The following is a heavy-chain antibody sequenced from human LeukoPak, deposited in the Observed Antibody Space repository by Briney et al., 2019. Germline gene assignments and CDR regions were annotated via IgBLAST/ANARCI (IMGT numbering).Heavy chain of an antibody. V-gene: IGHV3-48*01. CDR2: ISGSSSVR. CDR3: ATSGDYYMGY. D-gene: IGHD1-26*01. J-gene: IGHJ4*02. CDR1: GFSFNNYN. Sequence: HPGGSLRLSCAASGFSFNNYNMNWVRQAPGKGLEWVSYISGSSSVRYYADSVKGRFTSSRDNAENSLFLQMNSLRAEDTAVYYCATSGDYYMGYWGQGTLVTVSS.